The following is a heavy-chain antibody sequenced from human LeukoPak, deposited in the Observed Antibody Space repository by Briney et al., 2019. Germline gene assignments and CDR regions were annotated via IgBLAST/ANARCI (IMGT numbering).Heavy chain of an antibody. CDR3: AKGKRYYDILTGYSPPFDY. CDR2: ISGSGGST. J-gene: IGHJ4*02. D-gene: IGHD3-9*01. CDR1: GFTFSSYA. V-gene: IGHV3-23*01. Sequence: GGSLRLSCAASGFTFSSYAMSWVRQAPGKGLEWVSAISGSGGSTYYADSVKGRFTISRDNSKNTLYLQMNSLRAEDTAVYYCAKGKRYYDILTGYSPPFDYWGQGTLVTVSS.